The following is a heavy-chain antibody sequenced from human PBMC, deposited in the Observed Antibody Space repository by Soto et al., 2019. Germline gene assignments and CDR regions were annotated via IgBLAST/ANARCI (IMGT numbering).Heavy chain of an antibody. J-gene: IGHJ3*02. CDR2: ISSSSSYI. D-gene: IGHD3-9*01. CDR3: ARDQSTLLDFDWLFRDAFDI. V-gene: IGHV3-21*01. CDR1: GFTFSSYS. Sequence: GGSLRLSCAASGFTFSSYSMNWVRQAPGKGLEWVSSISSSSSYIYYADSVKGRFTISRDNAKNSLYLQMNSLRAEDTAVYYCARDQSTLLDFDWLFRDAFDIWGQGTMVTVSS.